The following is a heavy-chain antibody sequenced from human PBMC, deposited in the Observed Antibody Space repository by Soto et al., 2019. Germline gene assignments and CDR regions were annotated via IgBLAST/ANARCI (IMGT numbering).Heavy chain of an antibody. CDR2: VHHSWGS. J-gene: IGHJ6*02. CDR1: GDSISSHYY. V-gene: IGHV4-59*08. CDR3: ARQGFGPLHGLVDV. D-gene: IGHD3-10*01. Sequence: PSETLSLTCTVSGDSISSHYYWSWFRQSPGKRMEWIGYVHHSWGSSYNPSLQSRVAISLDTSKSQFSLKVTSVTATDTAVYYCARQGFGPLHGLVDVWGQGTTVTVSS.